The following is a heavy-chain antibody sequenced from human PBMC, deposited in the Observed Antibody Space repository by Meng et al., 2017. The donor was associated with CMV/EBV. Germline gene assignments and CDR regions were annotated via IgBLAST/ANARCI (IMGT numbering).Heavy chain of an antibody. V-gene: IGHV1-69*05. D-gene: IGHD2-2*01. CDR3: ARGPYQLLFSYFDY. CDR1: GGTFSSYA. J-gene: IGHJ4*02. CDR2: IIPIFGTA. Sequence: SVKVSCKASGGTFSSYAISWVRQAPGQGLEWMGGIIPIFGTANYAQKFQGRVTITTDESTSTAYMELSSLRSEDPAVYYCARGPYQLLFSYFDYWGQGTLVTVSS.